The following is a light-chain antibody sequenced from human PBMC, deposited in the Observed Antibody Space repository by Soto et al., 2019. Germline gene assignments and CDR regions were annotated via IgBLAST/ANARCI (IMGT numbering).Light chain of an antibody. V-gene: IGKV1-9*01. CDR2: AAA. CDR3: EQLNSYPLT. J-gene: IGKJ4*01. Sequence: DIQLTQSPSFLSASVGDSVTITCRASQGISGYLAWYQQKPGRAPKLLLYAAATLQSGVPSRFSGSGFGTEFTLTISSLQPEDFATYYCEQLNSYPLTFGGGTKVELK. CDR1: QGISGY.